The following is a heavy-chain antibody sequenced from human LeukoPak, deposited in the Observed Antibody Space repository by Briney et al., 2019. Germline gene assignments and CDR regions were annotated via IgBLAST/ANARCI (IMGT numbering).Heavy chain of an antibody. Sequence: SETLSLTCTVSGGSISSSSYYWGWIRQPPGKGLEWIGYIYYSGSTNYNPSLKSRVTISVDTSKNQFSLKLSSVTAADTAVYYCARRAAAAGFDYWGQGTLVTVSS. CDR1: GGSISSSSYY. CDR3: ARRAAAAGFDY. CDR2: IYYSGST. D-gene: IGHD6-13*01. V-gene: IGHV4-61*05. J-gene: IGHJ4*02.